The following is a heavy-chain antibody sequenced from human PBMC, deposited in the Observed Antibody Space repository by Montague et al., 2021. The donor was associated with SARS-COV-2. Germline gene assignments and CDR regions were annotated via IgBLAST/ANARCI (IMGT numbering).Heavy chain of an antibody. Sequence: SETLSLTCAVYGGSFSNHYWSWIRQSPGKGLEWIGESNDSGSTNYNPSLKSRVTISVDTSKNQFSLNLKSVTAADTAVYYCARGTLAVKIAVVVFLGRIYYFDSWGQGTLVTVSS. D-gene: IGHD3-16*01. CDR2: SNDSGST. V-gene: IGHV4-34*01. CDR3: ARGTLAVKIAVVVFLGRIYYFDS. CDR1: GGSFSNHY. J-gene: IGHJ4*02.